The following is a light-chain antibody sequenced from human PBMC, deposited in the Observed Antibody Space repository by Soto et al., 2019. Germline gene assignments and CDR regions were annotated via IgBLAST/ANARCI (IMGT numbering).Light chain of an antibody. Sequence: DIQMTQSPSSLSAYVGDRVTITCQASQDISNYLNWYQQKPGKAPKLLIYDASNLETGVPSRFSESGSGTDCTFTISSMQPENIATYYCQQYDNLLTFGPGTKVDIK. CDR1: QDISNY. CDR3: QQYDNLLT. CDR2: DAS. J-gene: IGKJ3*01. V-gene: IGKV1-33*01.